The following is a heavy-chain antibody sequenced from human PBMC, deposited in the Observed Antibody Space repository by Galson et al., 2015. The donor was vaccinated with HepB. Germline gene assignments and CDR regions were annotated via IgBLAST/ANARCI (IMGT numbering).Heavy chain of an antibody. J-gene: IGHJ3*02. CDR1: GYTFTTYW. V-gene: IGHV5-51*01. CDR3: ARVPSPPHDAFDI. Sequence: QSGAEVKKPGESLKISCKGSGYTFTTYWIGWVRQMPGKGLEWMGIIYPSDSDTRYSPSFQGQVTISADKSISTAYLQWSSLKASDTAMYFCARVPSPPHDAFDIWGQGTMVTVSS. CDR2: IYPSDSDT.